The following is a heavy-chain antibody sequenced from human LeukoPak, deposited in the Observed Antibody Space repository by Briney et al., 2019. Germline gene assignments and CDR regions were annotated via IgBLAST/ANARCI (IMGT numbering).Heavy chain of an antibody. J-gene: IGHJ4*02. Sequence: GGSVRLSCAASGFTLSSYWLHWARQAPGKGLVWVSRISDADGSITDYADSVRGRFTISRDTAKNTLYLEMNSLGAEDTAVYYCARDLSGYSDYWGQGTLVTVSS. CDR2: ISDADGSIT. V-gene: IGHV3-74*01. D-gene: IGHD2-15*01. CDR3: ARDLSGYSDY. CDR1: GFTLSSYW.